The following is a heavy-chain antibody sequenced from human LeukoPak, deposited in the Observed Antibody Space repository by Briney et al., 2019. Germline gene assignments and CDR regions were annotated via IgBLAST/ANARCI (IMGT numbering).Heavy chain of an antibody. Sequence: SETLSLTCTVSGGSISSSSYCWGWIRQPPGKGLEWIGSIYYSGITYYNPSLKSRVTISVDTSKNQFALKLSSVTAADTAVYYCARHPVATIEVYFDYWGQGTLVAVSS. J-gene: IGHJ4*02. CDR1: GGSISSSSYC. D-gene: IGHD5-12*01. CDR3: ARHPVATIEVYFDY. V-gene: IGHV4-39*01. CDR2: IYYSGIT.